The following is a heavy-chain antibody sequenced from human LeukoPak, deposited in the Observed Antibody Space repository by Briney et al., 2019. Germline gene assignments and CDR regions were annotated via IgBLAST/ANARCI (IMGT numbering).Heavy chain of an antibody. D-gene: IGHD1-26*01. CDR1: GFTFTSSA. V-gene: IGHV1-58*01. CDR3: AAGKSGSSQDYYGMDV. Sequence: GASVKVSCKASGFTFTSSAVQWVRQARGQRLEWIGWIVVGSGNTNYAQKFQERVTITRDMSTSTAYMELSSLRSEDTAVYYCAAGKSGSSQDYYGMDVWGQGTTVTVSS. CDR2: IVVGSGNT. J-gene: IGHJ6*02.